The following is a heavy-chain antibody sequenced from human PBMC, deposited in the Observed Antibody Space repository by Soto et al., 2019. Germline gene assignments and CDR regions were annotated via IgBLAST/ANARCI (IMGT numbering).Heavy chain of an antibody. Sequence: SETLPLTCTVSGDSISGGASFWSWIRQPPGKGLEWIANVYYSGSSYYNPSLKSRLTISVDTTKNQFSLQLKSMTAADTAVYYCAKLSCTSSTCYFPGWFDPWGQGTLVTVS. J-gene: IGHJ5*02. CDR1: GDSISGGASF. V-gene: IGHV4-31*03. CDR2: VYYSGSS. D-gene: IGHD2-2*01. CDR3: AKLSCTSSTCYFPGWFDP.